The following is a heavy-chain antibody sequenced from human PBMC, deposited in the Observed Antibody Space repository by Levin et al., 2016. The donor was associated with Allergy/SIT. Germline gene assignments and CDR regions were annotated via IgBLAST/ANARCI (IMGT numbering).Heavy chain of an antibody. D-gene: IGHD3-22*01. Sequence: RQAPEKGLEWVSYISSSSSYTNYADSVKGRFTISRDNAKNSLYLQMNSLRAEDTAVYYCASSSGVVPYYFDYWGQGTLVTVSS. J-gene: IGHJ4*02. CDR3: ASSSGVVPYYFDY. V-gene: IGHV3-11*06. CDR2: ISSSSSYT.